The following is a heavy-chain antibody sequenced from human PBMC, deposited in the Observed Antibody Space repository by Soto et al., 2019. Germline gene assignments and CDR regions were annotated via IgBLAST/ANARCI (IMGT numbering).Heavy chain of an antibody. D-gene: IGHD5-18*01. V-gene: IGHV3-23*01. CDR2: ISGSGGST. CDR3: ASYSYGYGSDDY. Sequence: EVQLLESGGGLVQPGGSLRLSCAASGFTFSSYAMSWVRQAPGKGLEWVSAISGSGGSTYYADSVKGRFTISRDNSKNTLCLQMNSLRAEDTAVYYCASYSYGYGSDDYWGQGTLVTVSS. J-gene: IGHJ4*02. CDR1: GFTFSSYA.